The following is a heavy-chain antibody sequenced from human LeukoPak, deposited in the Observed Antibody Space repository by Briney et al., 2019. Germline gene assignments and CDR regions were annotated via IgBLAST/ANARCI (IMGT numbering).Heavy chain of an antibody. Sequence: SVKVSCKASGGTFSSYAISWVRQAPGQGLEWMGGIIPIFGTANYAQKFQGRVAITADESTSTAYMELSSLRSEDTAVYYCARTYYYGSGSSNMDVWGKGTRSPSP. CDR2: IIPIFGTA. V-gene: IGHV1-69*13. D-gene: IGHD3-10*01. CDR3: ARTYYYGSGSSNMDV. J-gene: IGHJ6*03. CDR1: GGTFSSYA.